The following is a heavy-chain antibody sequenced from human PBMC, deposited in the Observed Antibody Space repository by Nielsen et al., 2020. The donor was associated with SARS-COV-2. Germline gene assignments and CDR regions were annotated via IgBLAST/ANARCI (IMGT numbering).Heavy chain of an antibody. Sequence: ASVKVSCKVSGYTLTELSMHWVRQAPGKGLEWMGGFDPEDGETIYAQKFQGRVTMTEDTSTDTAYMELSSLRSEDTAVYYCARGIGGYCSGVNCYPPADWGQGTLVTVSS. CDR2: FDPEDGET. J-gene: IGHJ4*02. CDR3: ARGIGGYCSGVNCYPPAD. D-gene: IGHD2-15*01. V-gene: IGHV1-24*01. CDR1: GYTLTELS.